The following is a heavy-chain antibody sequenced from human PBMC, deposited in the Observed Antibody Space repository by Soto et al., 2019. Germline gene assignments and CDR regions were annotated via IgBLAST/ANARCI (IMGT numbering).Heavy chain of an antibody. CDR3: ARGLSRRGYSGYDLPYYFDY. V-gene: IGHV1-18*01. CDR2: ISAYNGNT. CDR1: GYTFTSYG. J-gene: IGHJ4*02. Sequence: QVQLVQSGAEVKKPGASAKVSCKASGYTFTSYGISWVRQAPGQGLEWMGWISAYNGNTNYAQKLQGRVTMTTDTSTSTAYMELRSLRSDDTAVYYCARGLSRRGYSGYDLPYYFDYWGQGTLVTVSS. D-gene: IGHD5-12*01.